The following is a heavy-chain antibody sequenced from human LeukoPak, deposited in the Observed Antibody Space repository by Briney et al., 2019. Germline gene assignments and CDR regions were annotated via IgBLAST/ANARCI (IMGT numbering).Heavy chain of an antibody. D-gene: IGHD6-19*01. CDR2: ISGSGGST. Sequence: ETLSLTCAVYGGSFSGYYWSWVSQAPGKGLEWVSAISGSGGSTYYADSVKGRFTISRDNSKNTLYLQMNSLRAEDTAVYYCAKFPPYSSGWYGYFDYWGQGTLVTVSS. CDR1: GGSFSGYY. V-gene: IGHV3-23*01. CDR3: AKFPPYSSGWYGYFDY. J-gene: IGHJ4*02.